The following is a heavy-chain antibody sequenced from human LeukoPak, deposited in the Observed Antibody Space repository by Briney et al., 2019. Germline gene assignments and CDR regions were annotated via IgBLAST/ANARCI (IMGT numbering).Heavy chain of an antibody. D-gene: IGHD6-13*01. Sequence: PSETLSLTCAVSGGSVSSGGHSWSWIRQPPGKGLEWIGEIYHSGSTNYNPSLKSRVTISVDKSKNQFSLKLSSVTAADTAVYYCARKGALVTYSSSWYVADPDAHFDYWGQGTLVTVSS. V-gene: IGHV4-30-2*01. CDR1: GGSVSSGGHS. CDR3: ARKGALVTYSSSWYVADPDAHFDY. CDR2: IYHSGST. J-gene: IGHJ4*02.